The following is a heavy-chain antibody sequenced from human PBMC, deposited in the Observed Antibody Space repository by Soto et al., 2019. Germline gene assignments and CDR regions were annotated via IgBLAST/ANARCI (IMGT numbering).Heavy chain of an antibody. V-gene: IGHV3-30-3*01. CDR2: ISYDGSNK. CDR3: ARYCSSTSCYILGPYYYYYGMDV. CDR1: GFTFSSYA. J-gene: IGHJ6*02. Sequence: GGSLRLSCAASGFTFSSYAMHWVRQAPGKGLEWVAVISYDGSNKYYADSVKGRFTISRDNSKNTLYLQMNSLRAEDTAVYYCARYCSSTSCYILGPYYYYYGMDVWGQGTTVTVSS. D-gene: IGHD2-2*02.